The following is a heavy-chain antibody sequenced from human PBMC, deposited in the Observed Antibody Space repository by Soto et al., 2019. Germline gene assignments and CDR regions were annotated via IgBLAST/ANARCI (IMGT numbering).Heavy chain of an antibody. CDR2: IYYSGST. D-gene: IGHD4-17*01. CDR1: GGSISSNGYY. Sequence: PSETLSLTYTVSGGSISSNGYYWGWIRQPPGKGLEWIGTIYYSGSTYYNPSLKSRVTISVDTSKNQFSLKLSSVTAADTAVYYCARQFSVYGDYGRYFDFWGQGTLVTVS. V-gene: IGHV4-39*01. J-gene: IGHJ4*02. CDR3: ARQFSVYGDYGRYFDF.